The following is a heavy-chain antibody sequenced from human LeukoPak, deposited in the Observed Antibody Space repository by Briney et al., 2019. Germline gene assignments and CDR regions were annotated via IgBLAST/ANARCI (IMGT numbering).Heavy chain of an antibody. Sequence: AAKVSCKASGGTFSSYAISWVRQAPGQGLEWMGRIIPIFGTANYAQKFQGRVTITTDESTSTAYMELSSLRSEDTTVYYCARGRYDFWSGPREGAFDIWGQGTMVTVSS. J-gene: IGHJ3*02. CDR3: ARGRYDFWSGPREGAFDI. V-gene: IGHV1-69*05. CDR2: IIPIFGTA. CDR1: GGTFSSYA. D-gene: IGHD3-3*01.